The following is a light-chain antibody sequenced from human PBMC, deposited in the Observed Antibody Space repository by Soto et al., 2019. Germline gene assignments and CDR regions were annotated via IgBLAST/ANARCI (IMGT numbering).Light chain of an antibody. CDR3: ATWDDSLNGVV. V-gene: IGLV1-44*01. J-gene: IGLJ2*01. Sequence: QSVLTQPPSESGTPGQRVTISCSGSRSNIGSNTVNWYQHVPGTAPKLLISSDNQRPSGLPDRFSGSKSGTSASLAISGLQSADEADYYCATWDDSLNGVVFGGGTKLTVL. CDR1: RSNIGSNT. CDR2: SDN.